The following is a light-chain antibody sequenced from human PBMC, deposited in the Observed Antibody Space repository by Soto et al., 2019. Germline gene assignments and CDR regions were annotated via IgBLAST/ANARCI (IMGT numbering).Light chain of an antibody. Sequence: EIVLTPSQATLSLSPGERATLSCRASQSVSSYLAWYQQKPGQAPRLLIYDASNRATGIPARFSGSGSGTDFTLAIRRLEPEDFAVYYCHQFGSSGTFGQGTKVDI. V-gene: IGKV3-11*01. CDR3: HQFGSSGT. CDR2: DAS. CDR1: QSVSSY. J-gene: IGKJ1*01.